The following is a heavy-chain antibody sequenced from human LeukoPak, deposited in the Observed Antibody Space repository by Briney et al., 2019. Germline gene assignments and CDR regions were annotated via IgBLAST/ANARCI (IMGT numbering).Heavy chain of an antibody. J-gene: IGHJ4*02. V-gene: IGHV3-48*03. D-gene: IGHD3-22*01. CDR3: ARDSLHDYGGSGYGYYFDY. CDR1: GFSFSTYE. CDR2: ISSSGTLT. Sequence: GGSLRLSCAASGFSFSTYEMIWVRQAPGEGLEWVSYISSSGTLTYYADSVKGRFTVSRDNAKNSLFLQMNSPRVEDTAVYYCARDSLHDYGGSGYGYYFDYWGQGTLVPVSS.